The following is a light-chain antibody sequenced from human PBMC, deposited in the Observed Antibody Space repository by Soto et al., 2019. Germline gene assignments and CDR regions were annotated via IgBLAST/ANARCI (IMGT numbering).Light chain of an antibody. CDR2: AAS. CDR1: QSVGSS. Sequence: EIVLTQCPATVXLSAXXXXXXXXRASQSVGSSLAWYQQKLGQAPRLLIYAASDRATGIPGRFSGSGSGTDFTLTISSLQPEDFATYYCLQDYNYPWTFGQGTKVDI. V-gene: IGKV3-11*01. CDR3: LQDYNYPWT. J-gene: IGKJ1*01.